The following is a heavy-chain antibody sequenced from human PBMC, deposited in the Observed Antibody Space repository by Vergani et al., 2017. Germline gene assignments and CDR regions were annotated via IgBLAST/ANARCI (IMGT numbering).Heavy chain of an antibody. V-gene: IGHV3-48*04. D-gene: IGHD3-10*01. CDR3: AILAGTYYYGSGVDDY. Sequence: EVQLVESGGGLVQPGGSLRLSCAASGFTFSSYSLNWVRQAPGKGLEWVSYISSSSSTIYYADSVKGRFTLSRDNAKNSLYLQMNSLRAEDTAVYYCAILAGTYYYGSGVDDYWGQGTLVTVSS. CDR2: ISSSSSTI. CDR1: GFTFSSYS. J-gene: IGHJ4*02.